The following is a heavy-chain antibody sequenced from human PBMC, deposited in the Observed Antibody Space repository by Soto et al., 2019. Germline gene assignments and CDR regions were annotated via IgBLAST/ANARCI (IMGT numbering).Heavy chain of an antibody. V-gene: IGHV4-34*01. CDR1: GGPLSDYN. J-gene: IGHJ4*02. CDR3: ARNGGGSHDAFAY. Sequence: QVQLQQWGAGLLKPSETLSLTCGVSGGPLSDYNWSWIRQAPGAGLEWIGEIGPSGATNYNPSLRSRVTISQDMSKSQFYLRLTSVNAADTDVYHCARNGGGSHDAFAYWGQGALITVSS. CDR2: IGPSGAT. D-gene: IGHD2-15*01.